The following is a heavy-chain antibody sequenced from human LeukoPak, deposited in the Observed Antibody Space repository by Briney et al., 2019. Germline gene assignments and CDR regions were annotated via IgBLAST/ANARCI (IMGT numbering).Heavy chain of an antibody. CDR1: GGSISSFY. CDR3: ARRPDAFDI. J-gene: IGHJ3*02. V-gene: IGHV4-34*01. Sequence: SETLSLTCTVSGGSISSFYWSWIRQPPGKGLEWIGEINHSGSTNYNPSLKSRVTMSVDTSKNQFSLKLSTVTAADTAVYYCARRPDAFDIWGQGTMVTVSS. CDR2: INHSGST.